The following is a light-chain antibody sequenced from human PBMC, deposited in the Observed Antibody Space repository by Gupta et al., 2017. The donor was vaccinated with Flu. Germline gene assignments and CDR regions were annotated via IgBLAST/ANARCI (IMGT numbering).Light chain of an antibody. J-gene: IGKJ3*01. CDR3: QQYGP. CDR2: GAS. V-gene: IGKV3-20*01. CDR1: QSVSSSY. Sequence: EIVLTQSPGTLSLSPGERATLSCRASQSVSSSYLAWYQQKPGQAHRLLSYGASSRATGIPVRFXGSXSETDFXRTSSRLESDDFDGDDCQQYGPFGXGTKVDIK.